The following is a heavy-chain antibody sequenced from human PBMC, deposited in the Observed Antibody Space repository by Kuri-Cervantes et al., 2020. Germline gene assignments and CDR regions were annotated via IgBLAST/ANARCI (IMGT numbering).Heavy chain of an antibody. CDR1: GGSISSGGYY. V-gene: IGHV4-31*03. D-gene: IGHD1-26*01. Sequence: SETLSLTCTVSGGSISSGGYYWSWIRQHPGKGLEWIGYIYYSGSTYYNPSLKSRVTISVDTSKNQFSLKLSSVTAADTAVYYCASTVTVGTTGYFDYWGQGTLVTVSS. CDR3: ASTVTVGTTGYFDY. J-gene: IGHJ4*02. CDR2: IYYSGST.